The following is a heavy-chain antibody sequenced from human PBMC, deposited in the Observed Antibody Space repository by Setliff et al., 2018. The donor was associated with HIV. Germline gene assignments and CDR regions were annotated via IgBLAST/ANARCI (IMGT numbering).Heavy chain of an antibody. Sequence: ASVKVSCKASGYTFASYGITWVRQAPGQGLEWMGWISAYDGNTNYAQKVRERVTLTTDTATNTAFMELKNLTSADTAVYFCARSDWELVLSSFDYWGQGIQVTVSS. J-gene: IGHJ4*02. V-gene: IGHV1-18*01. D-gene: IGHD1-26*01. CDR3: ARSDWELVLSSFDY. CDR2: ISAYDGNT. CDR1: GYTFASYG.